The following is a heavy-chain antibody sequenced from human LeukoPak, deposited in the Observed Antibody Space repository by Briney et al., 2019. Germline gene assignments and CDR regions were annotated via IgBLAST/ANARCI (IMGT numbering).Heavy chain of an antibody. CDR2: INHSGST. D-gene: IGHD3-10*01. Sequence: SEALSLTCPVYGGSFSGYYWSWIRQPPGKGLEWIGEINHSGSTKYNPSLKRRVTISVDTAKNQFSLKLSSVTAADTAVYYCAREGRGSGYYDPSTHFDYWGQGTLVTVSS. CDR1: GGSFSGYY. CDR3: AREGRGSGYYDPSTHFDY. J-gene: IGHJ4*02. V-gene: IGHV4-34*01.